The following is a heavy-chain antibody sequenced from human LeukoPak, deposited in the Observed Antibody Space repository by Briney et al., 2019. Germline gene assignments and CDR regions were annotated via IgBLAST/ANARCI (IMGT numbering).Heavy chain of an antibody. CDR3: ARGRTVGASHRHYYMDV. CDR2: INHSGST. Sequence: PSETLSLTCAVYGGSFSGYYWSWIRQPPGKGLEWIGEINHSGSTNYNPSLKSRVTISVVTSKNQFSLKLSSVTAADTAVYYCARGRTVGASHRHYYMDVWGKGTTVTVSS. V-gene: IGHV4-34*01. D-gene: IGHD1-26*01. CDR1: GGSFSGYY. J-gene: IGHJ6*03.